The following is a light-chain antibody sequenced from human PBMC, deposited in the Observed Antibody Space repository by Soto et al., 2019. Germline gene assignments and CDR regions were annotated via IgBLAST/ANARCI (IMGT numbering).Light chain of an antibody. J-gene: IGKJ3*01. CDR2: DAS. CDR3: QQYGRSPFT. Sequence: VVTQSPVTLSLSPGERATLSFRASQTVRNNYLAWYQQKPGQAPRLLIYDASSRATGIPDRFSGSGSGTDFTLTISSLEPEDFAVYSCQQYGRSPFTFGPGTKVDIK. CDR1: QTVRNNY. V-gene: IGKV3-20*01.